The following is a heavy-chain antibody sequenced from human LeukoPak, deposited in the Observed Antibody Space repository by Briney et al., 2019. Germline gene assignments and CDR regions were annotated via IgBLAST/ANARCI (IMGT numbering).Heavy chain of an antibody. V-gene: IGHV4-39*07. CDR1: GGSISGSSYY. Sequence: SETLSLTCTVSGGSISGSSYYWGWIRQPPGKGLEWIGEINHSGSTNYNPSLKSRVTISVDTSKNQFSLKLSSVTAADTAVYYCARGALYNLNDPFDYWGQGTLVTVSS. D-gene: IGHD1-20*01. CDR3: ARGALYNLNDPFDY. J-gene: IGHJ4*02. CDR2: INHSGST.